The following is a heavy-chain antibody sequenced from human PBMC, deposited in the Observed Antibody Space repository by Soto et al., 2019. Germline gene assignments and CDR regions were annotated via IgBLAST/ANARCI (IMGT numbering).Heavy chain of an antibody. CDR2: IYYSGST. D-gene: IGHD6-19*01. CDR1: GGSISSGGYY. V-gene: IGHV4-31*03. J-gene: IGHJ5*02. Sequence: QVQLQESGPGLVKPSQTLSLTCTVSGGSISSGGYYWSWIRQHPGKGLEWIGYIYYSGSTYYNPSLKRRVTISVDTSKNQFSLKLSSVTAADTAVYYCARGIAVAGMAGDNWFDPWGQGTLVTVSS. CDR3: ARGIAVAGMAGDNWFDP.